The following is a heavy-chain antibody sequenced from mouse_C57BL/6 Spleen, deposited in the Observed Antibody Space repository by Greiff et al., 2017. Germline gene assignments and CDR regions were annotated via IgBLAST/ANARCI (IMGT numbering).Heavy chain of an antibody. CDR2: IDPSDSYT. Sequence: QVQLQQPGAELVMPGASVKLSCKASGYTFPSYWMHWVKQRPGQGLEWIGEIDPSDSYTNYNQKFKGKSTLTVDKSSSTAYMQLISLTSEDSEVYYWSRWERLYSNYFDYWGQGTTLTVST. V-gene: IGHV1-69*01. D-gene: IGHD2-5*01. CDR1: GYTFPSYW. CDR3: SRWERLYSNYFDY. J-gene: IGHJ2*01.